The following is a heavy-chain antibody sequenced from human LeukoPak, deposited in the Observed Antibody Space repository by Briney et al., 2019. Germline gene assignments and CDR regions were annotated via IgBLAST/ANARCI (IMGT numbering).Heavy chain of an antibody. J-gene: IGHJ4*02. CDR3: ARAAMVRGVGADY. CDR2: IYHSGST. V-gene: IGHV4-38-2*02. Sequence: PSETLSLTCSVSGYSIGSGYYWGWIRQPPGKGLEWIGSIYHSGSTYYNPSLKSRVTISVDTSKNQFSLKLSSVTAADTAVYYCARAAMVRGVGADYWGRGTLVTVSS. CDR1: GYSIGSGYY. D-gene: IGHD3-10*01.